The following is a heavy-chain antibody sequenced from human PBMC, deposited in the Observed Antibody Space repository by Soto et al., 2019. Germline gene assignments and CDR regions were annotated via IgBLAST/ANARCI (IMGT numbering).Heavy chain of an antibody. CDR1: GGSISSGDYY. V-gene: IGHV4-30-4*01. D-gene: IGHD2-21*02. Sequence: SETLSLTCTVSGGSISSGDYYWSWIRQPPGKGLEWIGYIYYSGSTYYNPSLKSRVTISVDTSKNQFSLKLSSVTAADTAVYYCTQYGGNSEAFDYWRQGTLVTVSS. CDR3: TQYGGNSEAFDY. CDR2: IYYSGST. J-gene: IGHJ4*02.